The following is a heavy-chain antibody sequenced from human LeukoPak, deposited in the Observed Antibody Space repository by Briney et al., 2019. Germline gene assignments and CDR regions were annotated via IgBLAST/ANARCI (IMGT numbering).Heavy chain of an antibody. D-gene: IGHD2-15*01. CDR3: ARTQYCSGGSCYSAFDI. Sequence: GGSLRLSCAASGFTFSNYNMNWVRQAPGKGLEWVSSISCSTSYKNYADSVKGRFTISRDNAKNSLYLQMNSLRAEDTAVYYCARTQYCSGGSCYSAFDIWGQGTMVTVSS. J-gene: IGHJ3*02. V-gene: IGHV3-21*01. CDR1: GFTFSNYN. CDR2: ISCSTSYK.